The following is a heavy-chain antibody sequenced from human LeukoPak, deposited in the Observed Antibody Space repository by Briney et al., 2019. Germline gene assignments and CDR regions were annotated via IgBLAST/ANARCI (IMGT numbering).Heavy chain of an antibody. D-gene: IGHD6-19*01. CDR3: ARGSGWPHYYFDY. J-gene: IGHJ4*02. CDR1: GYTFTGYY. V-gene: IGHV1-2*02. CDR2: INPNSGDT. Sequence: ASVKVSCKASGYTFTGYYVHWVRQAPGQGLEWMGWINPNSGDTDHAQNFQGRVTMTRDTSISTAYMELRRLRSDDTAVYYCARGSGWPHYYFDYWGQGILFTASS.